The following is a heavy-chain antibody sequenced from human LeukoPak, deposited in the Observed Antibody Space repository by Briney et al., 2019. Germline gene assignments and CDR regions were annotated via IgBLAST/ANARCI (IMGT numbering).Heavy chain of an antibody. J-gene: IGHJ6*04. V-gene: IGHV3-48*03. D-gene: IGHD3-10*02. CDR2: IISSGSTI. CDR3: AELGITMIGGV. Sequence: PREALRLSCAASGFTFSSYERNWVRQPPVKGLEWVSYIISSGSTIYYADSVKGRFTISRDNAKNSLYLQMNSLRAEDTAVYYCAELGITMIGGVWGKGTTVTISS. CDR1: GFTFSSYE.